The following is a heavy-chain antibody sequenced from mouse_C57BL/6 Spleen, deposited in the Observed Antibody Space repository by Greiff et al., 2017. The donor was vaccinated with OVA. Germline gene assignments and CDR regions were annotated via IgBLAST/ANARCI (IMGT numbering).Heavy chain of an antibody. D-gene: IGHD1-1*01. CDR2: ISSGSSTI. Sequence: EVMLVESGGGLVKPGGSLKLSCAASGFTFSDYGMHWVRQAPEKGLEWVAYISSGSSTIYYADTVKGRFTISRDNANNTLSRQMTSLRSEDTAMYYCASPPGSSLYYAMDYWGQGTSVTVSS. CDR1: GFTFSDYG. J-gene: IGHJ4*01. CDR3: ASPPGSSLYYAMDY. V-gene: IGHV5-17*01.